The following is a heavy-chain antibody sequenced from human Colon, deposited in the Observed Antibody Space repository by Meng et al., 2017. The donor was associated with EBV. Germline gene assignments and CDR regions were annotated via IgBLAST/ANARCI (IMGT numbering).Heavy chain of an antibody. CDR1: GYTFTRYP. Sequence: QVQVVQSGSELKKPGASVTVSCKASGYTFTRYPMNWVRQAPGQGLEWMGWISTNTGNPTYAQGFTGRFVFSVDTSVSTAYLQISSLKAEDTAVYYCGTLKYTSGFYGPAYWGQGALVTVSS. CDR3: GTLKYTSGFYGPAY. V-gene: IGHV7-4-1*02. D-gene: IGHD6-19*01. J-gene: IGHJ4*02. CDR2: ISTNTGNP.